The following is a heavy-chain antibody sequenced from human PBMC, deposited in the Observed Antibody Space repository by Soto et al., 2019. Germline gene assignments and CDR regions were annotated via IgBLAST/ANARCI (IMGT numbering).Heavy chain of an antibody. D-gene: IGHD3-10*01. CDR1: GYTFTSYG. V-gene: IGHV1-18*01. J-gene: IGHJ4*02. Sequence: ASVKVSCQASGYTFTSYGISWVRQAPGQGLEWMGWISAYNGNTNYAQKLQGRVTMTTDTSTSTAYMELRSLRSDDTAVYYCARVYYYGSGSYHGLIDYWGQGTLVTVSS. CDR3: ARVYYYGSGSYHGLIDY. CDR2: ISAYNGNT.